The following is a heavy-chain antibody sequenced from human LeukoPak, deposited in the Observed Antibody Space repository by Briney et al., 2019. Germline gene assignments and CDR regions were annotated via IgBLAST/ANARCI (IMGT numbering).Heavy chain of an antibody. D-gene: IGHD5-24*01. CDR2: IIPIYGTA. Sequence: SVKLSCKASGGTFSNYPIIWVRQAPGRGLEWLGGIIPIYGTANYALMFQGRITLTAHESTAPAYMELRSLTSDDTAMYFCATHTGGYNYWWFDIWGQGALVSVSS. J-gene: IGHJ5*02. V-gene: IGHV1-69*13. CDR3: ATHTGGYNYWWFDI. CDR1: GGTFSNYP.